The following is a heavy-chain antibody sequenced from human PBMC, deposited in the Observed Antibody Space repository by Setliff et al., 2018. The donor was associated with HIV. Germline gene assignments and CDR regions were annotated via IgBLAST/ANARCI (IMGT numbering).Heavy chain of an antibody. J-gene: IGHJ4*02. D-gene: IGHD6-19*01. CDR2: INTNGHNT. CDR1: GFSFSSHA. V-gene: IGHV3-64D*09. Sequence: GALRLSCSASGFSFSSHAMHWVRQTPGKKLEYVSGINTNGHNTHYADSVKGRFTVSRDNSKSTLYLQMSSPRVNDTAIYYCVTASSGWYRYWGQGTLVTVSS. CDR3: VTASSGWYRY.